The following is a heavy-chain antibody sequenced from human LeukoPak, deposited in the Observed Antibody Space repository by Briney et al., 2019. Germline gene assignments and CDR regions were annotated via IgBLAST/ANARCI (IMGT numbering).Heavy chain of an antibody. D-gene: IGHD1-1*01. V-gene: IGHV3-21*01. Sequence: GGSLRLSCAASGFTFSSYSMNWVRQAPGKGLEWVSSISSSSSYIYYADSVKGRFTISRDNAKNSLYLQMNSLRAEDTAVYYCARGKRAGGAFDIWGQGTMLTVSS. CDR1: GFTFSSYS. CDR3: ARGKRAGGAFDI. CDR2: ISSSSSYI. J-gene: IGHJ3*02.